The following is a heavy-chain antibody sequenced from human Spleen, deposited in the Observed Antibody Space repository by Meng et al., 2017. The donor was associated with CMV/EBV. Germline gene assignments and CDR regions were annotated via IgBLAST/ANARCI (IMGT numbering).Heavy chain of an antibody. CDR2: ISGSGDVT. Sequence: GLIFSDYAMKWVRQAPGTGLAWVAHISGSGDVTYYADPVKGRFTISRDNSENTLYPQLDSLRVEDTAIYYCAKDRPFSSKWPELPDYWGQGTLVTVSS. V-gene: IGHV3-23*01. CDR3: AKDRPFSSKWPELPDY. CDR1: GLIFSDYA. J-gene: IGHJ4*02. D-gene: IGHD2-2*01.